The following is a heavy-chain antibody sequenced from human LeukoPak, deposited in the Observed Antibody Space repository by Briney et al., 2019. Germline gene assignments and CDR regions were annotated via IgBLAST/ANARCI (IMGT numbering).Heavy chain of an antibody. CDR2: INHSGIT. CDR3: ARSGDYIKEGFDY. D-gene: IGHD3-22*01. V-gene: IGHV4-38-2*01. Sequence: PSETLSLTCAVSVYSIRSGHYRGWIRQSPGKGLEWIGSINHSGITEYNPSLKSRVTLSVDTSKNQFSLQLRSVTAADRALYYCARSGDYIKEGFDYWGQGTQVTVSS. J-gene: IGHJ4*02. CDR1: VYSIRSGHY.